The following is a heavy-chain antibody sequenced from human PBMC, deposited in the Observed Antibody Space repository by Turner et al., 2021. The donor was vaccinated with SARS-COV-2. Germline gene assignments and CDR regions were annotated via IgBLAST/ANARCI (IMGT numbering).Heavy chain of an antibody. J-gene: IGHJ4*02. D-gene: IGHD4-17*01. Sequence: QVQLVESGGGVVQPGGSLRLSCAASGFTFSSYGMHWVRQAPGQGLEWVAVIWYDGSNKYYADSVKGRFTISRDNSKNTLYLQMNSLRAEDTAVYYCARDDLDPDYGFHFDYWGQGTLVTVSS. CDR3: ARDDLDPDYGFHFDY. CDR2: IWYDGSNK. V-gene: IGHV3-33*01. CDR1: GFTFSSYG.